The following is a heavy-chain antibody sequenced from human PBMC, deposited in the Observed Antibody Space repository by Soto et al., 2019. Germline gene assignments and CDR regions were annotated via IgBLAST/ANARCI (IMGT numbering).Heavy chain of an antibody. J-gene: IGHJ4*02. V-gene: IGHV3-30*18. CDR1: GFIFSNYG. CDR2: VSADGGKT. Sequence: QVQLVESGGGVVQPGRSLRLSCAASGFIFSNYGMHWVRQAPGKGLEWVAIVSADGGKTYYADSVKGRFTVSRDNSKNTLYLQLNSLTGDDTAVFSCVKEDAIQDSWYFDFWGQGAAVTVSS. D-gene: IGHD1-1*01. CDR3: VKEDAIQDSWYFDF.